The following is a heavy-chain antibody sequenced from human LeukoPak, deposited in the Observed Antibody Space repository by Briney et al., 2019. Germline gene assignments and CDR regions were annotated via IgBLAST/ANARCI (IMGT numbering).Heavy chain of an antibody. V-gene: IGHV4-34*01. CDR1: GGSFSGYC. D-gene: IGHD2-15*01. CDR3: ARSRIVVVVAATYGAFDI. Sequence: SETLSLTCAVYGGSFSGYCWSWIRQPPGKGLEWIGEINHSGSTNYNPSLKSRVTISVDTSKNQVPLKLSSVTAADTAVYYCARSRIVVVVAATYGAFDIWGQGTMVTVSS. CDR2: INHSGST. J-gene: IGHJ3*02.